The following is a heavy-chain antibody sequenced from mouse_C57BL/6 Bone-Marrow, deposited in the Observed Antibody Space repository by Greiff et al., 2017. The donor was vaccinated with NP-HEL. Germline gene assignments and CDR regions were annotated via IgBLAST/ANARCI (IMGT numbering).Heavy chain of an antibody. D-gene: IGHD4-1*01. CDR2: ISSGGSYT. J-gene: IGHJ2*01. V-gene: IGHV5-6*02. CDR1: GFTFSSYG. CDR3: ARHPWDGY. Sequence: EVMLVESGGDLVKPGGSLKLSCAASGFTFSSYGMSWVRQTPDKRLEWVATISSGGSYTYYPDSVKGRFTISRDNAKNTLYLQMSSLKSEDTAMYYCARHPWDGYWGQGTTLTVSS.